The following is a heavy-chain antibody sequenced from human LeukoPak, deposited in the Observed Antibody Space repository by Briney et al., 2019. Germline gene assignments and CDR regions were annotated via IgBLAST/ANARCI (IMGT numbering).Heavy chain of an antibody. CDR2: FDPEDGET. Sequence: ASVKVSCKVSGYTLTELSMHWVRQAPGKGLEWMGGFDPEDGETIYAQKFQGRVTMTEDTSTDTAYMELSSLRSEDTAVYYCATDCSGGSCYPSRLWLGSKNYFDYWGQGTLVTVSS. J-gene: IGHJ4*02. V-gene: IGHV1-24*01. D-gene: IGHD2-15*01. CDR1: GYTLTELS. CDR3: ATDCSGGSCYPSRLWLGSKNYFDY.